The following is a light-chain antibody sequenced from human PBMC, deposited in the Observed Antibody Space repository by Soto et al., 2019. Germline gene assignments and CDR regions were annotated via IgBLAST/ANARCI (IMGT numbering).Light chain of an antibody. CDR2: KGS. CDR3: CSYAGSITFYV. V-gene: IGLV2-23*01. CDR1: NSDVGGYNL. J-gene: IGLJ1*01. Sequence: QSVLTQPASVSGSPGESITISCTGTNSDVGGYNLVSWYQQHPGKAPKLVIYKGSERPSGVSNRFSGSKSGNTAALTISGLQAEDEADYYCCSYAGSITFYVLGTGTKVTGL.